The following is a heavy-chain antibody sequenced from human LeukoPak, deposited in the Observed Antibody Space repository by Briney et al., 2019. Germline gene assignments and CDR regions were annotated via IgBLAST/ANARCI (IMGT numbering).Heavy chain of an antibody. CDR2: ISSSSSYI. CDR1: GFTFSSYS. D-gene: IGHD2-15*01. Sequence: GGSLRLSCAASGFTFSSYSMNWVRQAPGKGLEWVSSISSSSSYIYYADLVKGRFTISRDNAKNSLYLQMNSLRAEDTAVYYCAREGSYCSGGSCYPWFDPWGQGTLVTVSS. J-gene: IGHJ5*02. V-gene: IGHV3-21*01. CDR3: AREGSYCSGGSCYPWFDP.